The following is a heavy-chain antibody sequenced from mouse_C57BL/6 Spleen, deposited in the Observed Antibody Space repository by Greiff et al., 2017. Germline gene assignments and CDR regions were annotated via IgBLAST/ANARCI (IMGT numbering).Heavy chain of an antibody. D-gene: IGHD2-1*01. CDR2: IDPSDSYT. CDR3: ARPNLLWYAMDY. Sequence: VQLKQPGAELVMPGASVKLSCKASGYTFTSYWMHWVKQRPGQGLEWIGEIDPSDSYTNYNQKFKGKSTLTVDKSSSTAYMQLSSLTSEDSAVYYCARPNLLWYAMDYWGQGTSVTVSS. V-gene: IGHV1-69*01. CDR1: GYTFTSYW. J-gene: IGHJ4*01.